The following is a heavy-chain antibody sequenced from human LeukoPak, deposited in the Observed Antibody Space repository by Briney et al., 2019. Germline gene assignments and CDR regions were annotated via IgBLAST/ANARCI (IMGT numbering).Heavy chain of an antibody. V-gene: IGHV1-18*04. CDR2: ISAYNGST. CDR1: GYTFTSYG. D-gene: IGHD3-3*01. J-gene: IGHJ4*02. Sequence: AAPVKVSCKASGYTFTSYGISWVRQAPGQGLEWMGWISAYNGSTNYAQKLQGRVTMTTDTSTSTAYMELRSLRSDDTAVYYCARGRITIFGVVTPHFDYWGQGTLVTVSS. CDR3: ARGRITIFGVVTPHFDY.